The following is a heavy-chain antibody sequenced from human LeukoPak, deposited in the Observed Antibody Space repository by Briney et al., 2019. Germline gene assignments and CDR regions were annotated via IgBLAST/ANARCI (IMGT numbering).Heavy chain of an antibody. J-gene: IGHJ4*02. D-gene: IGHD2-15*01. CDR3: ARGTYCSGGSCYERQIDY. CDR2: IYYSGST. V-gene: IGHV4-30-4*01. Sequence: SQTLSLTCTVSGGSISSGDYYWSWLRQPPGKGLGWIGYIYYSGSTYYNPSLKSRVTVSVDTSKNQFSLKLSSVTAADTAVYYCARGTYCSGGSCYERQIDYWGQGTLVTVSS. CDR1: GGSISSGDYY.